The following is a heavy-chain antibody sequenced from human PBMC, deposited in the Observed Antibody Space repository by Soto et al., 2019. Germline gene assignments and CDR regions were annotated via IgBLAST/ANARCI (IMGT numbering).Heavy chain of an antibody. V-gene: IGHV1-69*01. CDR3: ARGGMATIKGSFDY. J-gene: IGHJ4*02. Sequence: QVQLVQSGAEVKKPGSSVKVSCKASGGTFSSYAISWVRQAPGQGLEWMGGIIPIFGTANYAQKFQGRVTITADESTSTAYMERSSLRSEDTAVYYCARGGMATIKGSFDYWGQGTLVTVSS. D-gene: IGHD5-12*01. CDR2: IIPIFGTA. CDR1: GGTFSSYA.